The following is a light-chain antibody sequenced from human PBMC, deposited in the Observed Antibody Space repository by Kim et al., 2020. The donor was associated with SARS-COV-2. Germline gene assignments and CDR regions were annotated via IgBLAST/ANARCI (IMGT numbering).Light chain of an antibody. CDR3: QQSYSTTWT. CDR2: AAS. V-gene: IGKV1-39*01. J-gene: IGKJ1*01. Sequence: AYVGDRVTITCRASQSISNYLNWYRQKPGKAPKLLIYAASSLQRGAPSRFSGSGSGTEFTLTISSLQPEDFATYDCQQSYSTTWTFGQGTKVDIK. CDR1: QSISNY.